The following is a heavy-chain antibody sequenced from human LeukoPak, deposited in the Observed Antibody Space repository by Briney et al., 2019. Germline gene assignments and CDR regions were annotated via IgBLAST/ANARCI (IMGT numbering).Heavy chain of an antibody. CDR3: ARDPHSSGTDY. J-gene: IGHJ4*02. Sequence: GGSVRLSCAASGFTVSSNYMSWVRQAPGKGLEWVSVIYSGGSTYYADSVKGRFTISRDNSKNTLYLQMNSLRAEDTAVYYCARDPHSSGTDYWGQGTLVTVSS. CDR2: IYSGGST. CDR1: GFTVSSNY. D-gene: IGHD6-19*01. V-gene: IGHV3-66*01.